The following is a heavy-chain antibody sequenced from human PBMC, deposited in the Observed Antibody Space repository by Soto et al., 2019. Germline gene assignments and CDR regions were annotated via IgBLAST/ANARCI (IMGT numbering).Heavy chain of an antibody. CDR3: ARGGSNDWQVAFDI. V-gene: IGHV4-34*01. J-gene: IGHJ3*02. CDR2: INHSGNN. CDR1: GGSFSTYY. Sequence: SETLSLTCVVSGGSFSTYYYNWIRQSPGKGLEWIGEINHSGNNNYSPSLKSRVTMSLDTSKNQFSLKLTSVTAADTAVYYCARGGSNDWQVAFDIWGQGTMVTVS. D-gene: IGHD3-9*01.